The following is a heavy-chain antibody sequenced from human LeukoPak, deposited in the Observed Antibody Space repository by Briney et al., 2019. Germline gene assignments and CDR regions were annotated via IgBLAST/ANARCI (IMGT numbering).Heavy chain of an antibody. D-gene: IGHD3-16*01. CDR3: AKGIYDSPYYYYMDV. J-gene: IGHJ6*03. V-gene: IGHV3-48*03. Sequence: GGSLRLSCAASGFTFSSYEMNWVRQAPGKGLEWVSYISSSGSTIYYADSVKGRFTISRDNAKNSLYLQMNSLRAEDTAFYYCAKGIYDSPYYYYMDVWGKGTTVTISS. CDR1: GFTFSSYE. CDR2: ISSSGSTI.